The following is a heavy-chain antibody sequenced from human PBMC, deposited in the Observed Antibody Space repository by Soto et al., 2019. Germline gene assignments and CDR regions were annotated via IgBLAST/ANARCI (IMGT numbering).Heavy chain of an antibody. V-gene: IGHV3-30*04. D-gene: IGHD6-13*01. Sequence: QVQLVESGGGVVQPGGSLRLSCAASGFTFRYYALHWVRQAPGKGLGWVAVISYDESSKYYADSVKGRFTISRDNSKNTLYLQMNSLRGEDTAVYYCARVRRPEAAGTVKYWGQGTRVTVSS. CDR1: GFTFRYYA. CDR3: ARVRRPEAAGTVKY. CDR2: ISYDESSK. J-gene: IGHJ4*02.